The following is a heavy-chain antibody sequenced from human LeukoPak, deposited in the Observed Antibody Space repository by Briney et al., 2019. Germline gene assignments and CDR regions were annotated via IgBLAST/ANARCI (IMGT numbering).Heavy chain of an antibody. CDR3: AKGLPTRFDP. J-gene: IGHJ5*02. CDR2: ISGSGGST. D-gene: IGHD5-12*01. Sequence: GGSVRLFRAASVFIYRSYAMRGVRQAPGKGREGVSAISGSGGSTYYADSVKGGLTIHRDNPKNTLYLPMNSLRAQHRPVFFCAKGLPTRFDPWGQGTLLTVS. CDR1: VFIYRSYA. V-gene: IGHV3-23*01.